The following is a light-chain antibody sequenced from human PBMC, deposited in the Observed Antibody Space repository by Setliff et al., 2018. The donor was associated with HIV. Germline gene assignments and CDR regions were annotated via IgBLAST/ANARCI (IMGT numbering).Light chain of an antibody. CDR3: CSYVNSGIYV. Sequence: LTQPASVSGSPGQAITISCSGTSSDVGAYNYVSWYQQHPGKAPKVMIYNVNKWPSGVSNRFSGSKSGNTASLTISGLQAEDEADYYCCSYVNSGIYVFGTGTKV. CDR1: SSDVGAYNY. V-gene: IGLV2-23*02. J-gene: IGLJ1*01. CDR2: NVN.